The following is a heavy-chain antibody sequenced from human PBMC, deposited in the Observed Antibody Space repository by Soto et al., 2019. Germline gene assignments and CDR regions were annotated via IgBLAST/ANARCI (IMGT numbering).Heavy chain of an antibody. CDR3: VSTKPPPMGCSGGSCDSYAFHI. V-gene: IGHV1-8*01. D-gene: IGHD2-15*01. Sequence: ASVKVSCKASGYTVTGYDIHWVRQATGQGLEWMVWMNPNTGYTANAQKFQGRVTMTRNISISTVYMELSSLSSEDTAIYYCVSTKPPPMGCSGGSCDSYAFHIWGQGTLVTVS. CDR2: MNPNTGYT. J-gene: IGHJ3*02. CDR1: GYTVTGYD.